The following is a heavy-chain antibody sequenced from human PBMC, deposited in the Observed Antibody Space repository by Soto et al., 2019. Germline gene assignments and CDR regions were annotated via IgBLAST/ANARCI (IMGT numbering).Heavy chain of an antibody. V-gene: IGHV3-23*01. D-gene: IGHD2-2*01. CDR1: GFTFSSYA. J-gene: IGHJ6*02. CDR3: ARYIPGVRYYGMDV. Sequence: EVQLLESGGGLVQPGGSLRLSCAASGFTFSSYAMKWVHQAPGKGLEWVSLIGESGTPTYYADSVKGRFTISRDNSGNTLFLEMYSLRAEDRAVYYCARYIPGVRYYGMDVWGQGTTVTVSS. CDR2: IGESGTPT.